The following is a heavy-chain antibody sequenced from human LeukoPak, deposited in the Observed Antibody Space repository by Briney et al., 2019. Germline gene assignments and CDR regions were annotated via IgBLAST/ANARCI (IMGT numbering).Heavy chain of an antibody. J-gene: IGHJ5*02. Sequence: GGSLRLSCAAPGFTFSSYSMNWVRQAPGKGLEWVSSISSSSSYIYYADSVKGRFTISRDNAKNSLYLQMNSLRAEDTAVYYCARRYGGNQPIGPWGQGTLVTVSS. CDR1: GFTFSSYS. V-gene: IGHV3-21*01. D-gene: IGHD4-23*01. CDR2: ISSSSSYI. CDR3: ARRYGGNQPIGP.